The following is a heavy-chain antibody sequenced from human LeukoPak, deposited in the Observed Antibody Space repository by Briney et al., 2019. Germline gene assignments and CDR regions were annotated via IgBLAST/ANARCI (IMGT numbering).Heavy chain of an antibody. D-gene: IGHD5-18*01. CDR2: IYSGGST. CDR1: GGSISSGGYY. V-gene: IGHV3-66*01. Sequence: LSLTCTVSGGSISSGGYYWSWVRQAPGKGLEWVSVIYSGGSTYYADSVKGRFTISRDNSKNTLYLQMNSLRAEDTAVYYCARELDTAMALWGQGTLVTVSS. J-gene: IGHJ4*02. CDR3: ARELDTAMAL.